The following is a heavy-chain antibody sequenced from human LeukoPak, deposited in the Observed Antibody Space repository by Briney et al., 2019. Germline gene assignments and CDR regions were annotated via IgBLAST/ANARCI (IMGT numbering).Heavy chain of an antibody. V-gene: IGHV1-18*01. CDR3: ARGSSRGYCSSTSCYAGLFFDY. Sequence: ASVKVSCKASGYTFTSYGISWVRQAPGQGLEWMGWISAYNGNTNYAQKLQGRVTMTTDTSTSTAYMELRSLRSGDTAVYYCARGSSRGYCSSTSCYAGLFFDYWGQGTLVTVSS. D-gene: IGHD2-2*01. J-gene: IGHJ4*02. CDR1: GYTFTSYG. CDR2: ISAYNGNT.